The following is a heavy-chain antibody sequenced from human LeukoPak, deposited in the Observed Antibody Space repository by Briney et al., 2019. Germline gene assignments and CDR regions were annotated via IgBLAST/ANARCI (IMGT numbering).Heavy chain of an antibody. CDR1: GGSISNYC. J-gene: IGHJ4*02. V-gene: IGHV4-4*07. CDR3: ARDGPRSGYDLGHFDN. D-gene: IGHD5-12*01. CDR2: IYSTGRS. Sequence: SETLSLTCTVSGGSISNYCWSWVRQPAGKGLEWIGRIYSTGRSDYNPSLKSRITMSVDTSKNQFSLKLSSVTAADTAVYYCARDGPRSGYDLGHFDNLGQGTLVTASS.